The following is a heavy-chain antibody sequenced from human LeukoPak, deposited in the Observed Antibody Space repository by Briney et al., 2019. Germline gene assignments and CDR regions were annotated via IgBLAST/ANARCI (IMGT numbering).Heavy chain of an antibody. D-gene: IGHD1-26*01. CDR3: AKVTGELLADYYYGMDV. CDR2: ISYDGSNK. CDR1: GFTFSSYA. J-gene: IGHJ6*02. Sequence: GGSLRLSCAASGFTFSSYAMSWVRQAPGKGLEWAALISYDGSNKYYANSVKGRFTISRDNPKNTLYLQMNSLRAEDTAVYYCAKVTGELLADYYYGMDVWGQGTTVTVSS. V-gene: IGHV3-30*18.